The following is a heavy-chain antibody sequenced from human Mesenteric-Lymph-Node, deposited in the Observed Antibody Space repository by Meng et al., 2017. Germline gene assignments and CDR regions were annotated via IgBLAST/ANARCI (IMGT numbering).Heavy chain of an antibody. CDR3: VKDSTPGGADV. J-gene: IGHJ6*02. CDR2: ISSSSSYI. V-gene: IGHV3-21*04. D-gene: IGHD4-23*01. Sequence: LSLTCAASGFTFSSYSMNWVRQAPGKGLEWVSSISSSSSYIYYADSVKGRFTISRDSAKNTVYLQMNSLRLEDTALYYCVKDSTPGGADVWGQGTTVTVSS. CDR1: GFTFSSYS.